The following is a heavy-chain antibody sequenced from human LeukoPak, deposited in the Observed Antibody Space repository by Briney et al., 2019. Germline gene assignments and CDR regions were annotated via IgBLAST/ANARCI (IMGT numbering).Heavy chain of an antibody. CDR1: GLTFSSHW. J-gene: IGHJ3*02. CDR3: ARDILSQGPDAFDI. Sequence: GGSLRLSCAASGLTFSSHWMHWVRQAPGKGLVWVSRITNDGSSTTYADSVKGRFTISRDNAKNMLYLQVNSLRAEDTAVYYCARDILSQGPDAFDIWGQGTMVTVSS. D-gene: IGHD2/OR15-2a*01. V-gene: IGHV3-74*01. CDR2: ITNDGSST.